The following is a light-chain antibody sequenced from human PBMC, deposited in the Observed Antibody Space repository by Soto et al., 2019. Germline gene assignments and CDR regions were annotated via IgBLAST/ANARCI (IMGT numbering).Light chain of an antibody. CDR3: QHYNSYSEA. V-gene: IGKV1-5*03. J-gene: IGKJ1*01. CDR1: QTISSW. Sequence: DIQMTQSPSTLSGSVGDRVTITCRASQTISSWLAWYQQKPGKAPKLLIYKASTLKSGVPSRFSGSGSETEFTLTISSLHPDDFATYYCQHYNSYSEAFGQGTNVELK. CDR2: KAS.